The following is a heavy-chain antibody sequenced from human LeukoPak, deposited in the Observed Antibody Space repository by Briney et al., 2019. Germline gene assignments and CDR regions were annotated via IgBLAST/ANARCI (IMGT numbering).Heavy chain of an antibody. Sequence: KTGGSLRLSCAASGFTFSSYSMNWVRQAPGKGLEWVSSISSSSSYIYYADSVKGRFTISRDNSKNTLYLQMNSLRAEDTAVYYCARSNTAMVFFDYWGQGTLVTVSS. D-gene: IGHD5-18*01. J-gene: IGHJ4*02. CDR3: ARSNTAMVFFDY. V-gene: IGHV3-21*04. CDR2: ISSSSSYI. CDR1: GFTFSSYS.